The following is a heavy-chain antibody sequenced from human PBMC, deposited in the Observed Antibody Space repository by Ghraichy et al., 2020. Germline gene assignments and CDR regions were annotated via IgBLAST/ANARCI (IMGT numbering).Heavy chain of an antibody. CDR3: AGKLPFDC. CDR2: IYKNGYT. J-gene: IGHJ4*02. V-gene: IGHV3-53*01. Sequence: GGSLRLSCAASGFTVSSNSMSWVRQAPGKGLEWVSIIYKNGYTYYADSVKGRFTISRDNSKNTLYLQMNSLSAEDTAVYYCAGKLPFDCWGQGTLVTVSS. D-gene: IGHD1-1*01. CDR1: GFTVSSNS.